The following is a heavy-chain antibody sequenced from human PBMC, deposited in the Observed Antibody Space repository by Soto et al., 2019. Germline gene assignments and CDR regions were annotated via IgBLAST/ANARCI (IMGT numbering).Heavy chain of an antibody. J-gene: IGHJ5*02. V-gene: IGHV1-46*01. Sequence: ASVKVSCNAPGDTFPSYYLNWVRQAPGQGLEWMGVISPHGGSTKYAQKFQGRITMTRDTSRSTVYMELSSLRSDDTAIYYCARSSGGNFGIIIEGSNWFDPWGQGTLVTVSS. D-gene: IGHD3-3*01. CDR1: GDTFPSYY. CDR2: ISPHGGST. CDR3: ARSSGGNFGIIIEGSNWFDP.